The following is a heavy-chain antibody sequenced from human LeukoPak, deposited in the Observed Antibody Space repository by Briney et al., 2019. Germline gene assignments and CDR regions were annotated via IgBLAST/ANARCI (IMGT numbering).Heavy chain of an antibody. CDR2: ISTYNDNT. V-gene: IGHV1-18*01. Sequence: ASVRVSCKASGYTFTNYGISWVRQAPGQSLEWMGWISTYNDNTNYAENLQGRVTMTTDTSTSTAYMELRSLRSDDSAVYYCARDHCTSSACYYDNWFDPWGPGTLVTVSS. D-gene: IGHD2-2*01. CDR3: ARDHCTSSACYYDNWFDP. CDR1: GYTFTNYG. J-gene: IGHJ5*02.